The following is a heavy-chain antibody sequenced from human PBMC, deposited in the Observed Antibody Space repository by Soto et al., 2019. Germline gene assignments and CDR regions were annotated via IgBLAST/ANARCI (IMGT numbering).Heavy chain of an antibody. J-gene: IGHJ6*02. Sequence: GASVKVSCKASGGTFSSYAISWVRQAPGQGLEWMGGIIPIFGTANYAQKFQGRVTITADKSTSTAYMELSSLRSEDTAVYYCATRFQYSSSKYYYYYGMDVWGQGTTVTVSS. CDR3: ATRFQYSSSKYYYYYGMDV. CDR2: IIPIFGTA. CDR1: GGTFSSYA. D-gene: IGHD6-6*01. V-gene: IGHV1-69*06.